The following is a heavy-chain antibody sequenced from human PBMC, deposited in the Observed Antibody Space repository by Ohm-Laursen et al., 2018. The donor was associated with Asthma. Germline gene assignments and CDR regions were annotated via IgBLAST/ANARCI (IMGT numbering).Heavy chain of an antibody. CDR2: ISGSGGST. V-gene: IGHV3-23*01. Sequence: SLRLSCSASGFTFSSYAMSWVRQAPGKGLEWVSAISGSGGSTCYADSVKGRFTISRDNSKNTLYLQMNSLRAEDTAVYYCAARMGIVVVPAAIFDYWGQGTLVTVSS. CDR1: GFTFSSYA. CDR3: AARMGIVVVPAAIFDY. D-gene: IGHD2-2*03. J-gene: IGHJ4*02.